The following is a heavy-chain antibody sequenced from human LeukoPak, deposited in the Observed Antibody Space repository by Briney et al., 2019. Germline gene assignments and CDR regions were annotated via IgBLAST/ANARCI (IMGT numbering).Heavy chain of an antibody. V-gene: IGHV1-18*01. CDR3: ARVVTVRRSWYASYYYYMDV. Sequence: ASVKVSCKASGYTFTSYGISWVRQAPGQGLEWMGWISAYNGNTNYAQKLQGRVTMTTDTSTSTAYMELRSLRSDDTAVYYCARVVTVRRSWYASYYYYMDVWGKGTTVTISS. D-gene: IGHD6-13*01. J-gene: IGHJ6*03. CDR2: ISAYNGNT. CDR1: GYTFTSYG.